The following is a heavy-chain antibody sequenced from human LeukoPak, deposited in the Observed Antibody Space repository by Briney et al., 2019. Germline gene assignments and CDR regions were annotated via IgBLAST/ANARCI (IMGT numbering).Heavy chain of an antibody. V-gene: IGHV1-18*04. CDR2: ISAYNGNT. D-gene: IGHD3-9*01. CDR3: ARERQYYDILTGYSVGAFDI. CDR1: GYTFTSYG. J-gene: IGHJ3*02. Sequence: ASVKVSCKASGYTFTSYGISWVRQAPGQGLEWMGWISAYNGNTNYAQKLQGRVTMTTDTSTSPAYMELRSLRSDDTAVYYCARERQYYDILTGYSVGAFDIWGQGTMVTVSS.